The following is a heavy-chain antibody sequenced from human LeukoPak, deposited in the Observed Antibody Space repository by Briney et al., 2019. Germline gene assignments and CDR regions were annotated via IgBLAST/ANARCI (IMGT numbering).Heavy chain of an antibody. D-gene: IGHD6-13*01. V-gene: IGHV3-11*01. CDR1: GFTFSDYY. CDR3: ASIKIAAAPTFYYYYYMDV. CDR2: ISSSGSTI. J-gene: IGHJ6*03. Sequence: GGSLRLSCAASGFTFSDYYMSWIRQAPGKGLEWVSYISSSGSTIYYADSVKGRFTISRDNAKNSLYLQMNSLRAEDTAVYYCASIKIAAAPTFYYYYYMDVWGKGTTVTVSS.